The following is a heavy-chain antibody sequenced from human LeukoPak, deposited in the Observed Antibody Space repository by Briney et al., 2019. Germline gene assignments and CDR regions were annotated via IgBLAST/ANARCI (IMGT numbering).Heavy chain of an antibody. D-gene: IGHD5-12*01. Sequence: GGSLRLSCAASGFTFSDYYMSWIRQAPGKGLEWVSYISSSGSTIYYADSVKGRFTISRDNAKNTLYLQMNSLRAEDTAVYYCAKGPEDIVATADYYYYMDVWGKGTTVTVSS. CDR3: AKGPEDIVATADYYYYMDV. CDR2: ISSSGSTI. CDR1: GFTFSDYY. V-gene: IGHV3-11*01. J-gene: IGHJ6*03.